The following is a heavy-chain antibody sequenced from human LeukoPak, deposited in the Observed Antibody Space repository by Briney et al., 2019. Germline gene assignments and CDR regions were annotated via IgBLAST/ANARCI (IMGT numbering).Heavy chain of an antibody. V-gene: IGHV1-69*06. CDR2: IIPIFGTA. CDR3: AREPSFYDILTGYSNEWWFDP. J-gene: IGHJ5*02. CDR1: GGTFSSYA. D-gene: IGHD3-9*01. Sequence: SVKVSCKASGGTFSSYAISWVRQAPGQGLEWMGGIIPIFGTANYAQKFQGRVTITADKSTSTAYMELGSLRSEDTAVYYCAREPSFYDILTGYSNEWWFDPWGQGTLVTVSS.